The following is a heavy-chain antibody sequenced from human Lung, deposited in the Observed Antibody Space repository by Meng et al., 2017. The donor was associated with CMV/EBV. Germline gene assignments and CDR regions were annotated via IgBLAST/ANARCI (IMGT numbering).Heavy chain of an antibody. CDR3: ARQRPVLDAFDI. D-gene: IGHD3-3*01. CDR2: IYYSGST. V-gene: IGHV4-39*01. J-gene: IGHJ3*02. Sequence: ESLKISCTVSGGSISSSSYYWGWIRQPPGRGLEWIGSIYYSGSTYYNPSLKSRVTISVDTSKNQFSLKLSSVTAADTAVYYCARQRPVLDAFDIWGQGTXVTVSS. CDR1: GGSISSSSYY.